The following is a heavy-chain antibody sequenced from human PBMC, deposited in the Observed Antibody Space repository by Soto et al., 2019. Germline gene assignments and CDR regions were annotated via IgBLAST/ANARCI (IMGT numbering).Heavy chain of an antibody. J-gene: IGHJ6*02. D-gene: IGHD3-3*02. CDR2: IDWEDDT. Sequence: GPTLVNPTQTLTLTCNLSGFSLRSSEVCVSWIRQAPGKAPEWLALIDWEDDTYYSPSLKTRLTISKDASKHQVVLTLANVDPVDTGTYYCVRMGPPPYFGNPIFHYYMDVWGQGTTVTVSS. CDR1: GFSLRSSEVC. CDR3: VRMGPPPYFGNPIFHYYMDV. V-gene: IGHV2-70*13.